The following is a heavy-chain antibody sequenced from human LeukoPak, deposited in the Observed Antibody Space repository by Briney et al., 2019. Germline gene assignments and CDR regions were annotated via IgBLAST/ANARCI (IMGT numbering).Heavy chain of an antibody. V-gene: IGHV4-4*09. CDR3: TRLNYYDSSGYFGGSRTSYYFDY. CDR1: GGSISSYY. CDR2: IYTSGST. Sequence: SETLSLTCTVSGGSISSYYWSWIRQPPGKGLEWIGYIYTSGSTNYNPSLKSRVTISVDTSKNQFSLKLSSVTAADTAVYYCTRLNYYDSSGYFGGSRTSYYFDYWGQGTLVTVSS. J-gene: IGHJ4*02. D-gene: IGHD3-22*01.